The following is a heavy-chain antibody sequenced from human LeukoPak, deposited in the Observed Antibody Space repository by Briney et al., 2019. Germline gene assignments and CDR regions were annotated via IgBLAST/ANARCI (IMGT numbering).Heavy chain of an antibody. D-gene: IGHD1-26*01. J-gene: IGHJ6*02. V-gene: IGHV3-73*01. CDR1: GFTFSGST. CDR3: IRGAASGSYYGFDV. Sequence: GGSLRLSCAASGFTFSGSTMHWVRQASGKGLEWVGRIRSKANNYATAYATSVKGRFALSRDDSKNTAYLQMNSLKTEDTAVYYCIRGAASGSYYGFDVWGQGATVTVSS. CDR2: IRSKANNYAT.